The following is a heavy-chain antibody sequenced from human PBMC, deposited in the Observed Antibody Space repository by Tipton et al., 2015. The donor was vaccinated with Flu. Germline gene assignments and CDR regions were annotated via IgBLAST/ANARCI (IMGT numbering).Heavy chain of an antibody. CDR1: GGSISGFY. CDR3: ARVGGDGYNPGFDY. CDR2: VQYSGYT. V-gene: IGHV4-59*01. J-gene: IGHJ4*02. D-gene: IGHD5-24*01. Sequence: GLVKPSETLSLTCTVSGGSISGFYWGWIRQPPGNGLEWIGYVQYSGYTNYNPSLKSRVTISLDTSRNQFSLKLSSVTAADTAVCYCARVGGDGYNPGFDYWGQGTLVTVSS.